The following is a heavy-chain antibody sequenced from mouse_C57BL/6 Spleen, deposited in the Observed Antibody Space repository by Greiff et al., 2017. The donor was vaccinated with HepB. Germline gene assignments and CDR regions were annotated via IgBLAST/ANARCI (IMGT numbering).Heavy chain of an antibody. CDR2: INPNNGGT. Sequence: EVQLQQSGPELVKPGASVKMSCKASGYTFTDYNMHWVKQSHGKSLEWIGYINPNNGGTSYNQKFKGKATLTVNKSSSTAYMELRSLTSEDSAVYYCARESLYSGYGNAMDYWGQGTSVTVSS. V-gene: IGHV1-22*01. CDR1: GYTFTDYN. J-gene: IGHJ4*01. D-gene: IGHD3-2*02. CDR3: ARESLYSGYGNAMDY.